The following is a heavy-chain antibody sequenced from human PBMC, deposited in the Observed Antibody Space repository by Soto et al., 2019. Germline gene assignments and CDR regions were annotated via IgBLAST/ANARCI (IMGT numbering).Heavy chain of an antibody. CDR2: ISWNSGNI. CDR3: AIFRTVTTPFDY. CDR1: GFTFDDYA. V-gene: IGHV3-9*01. J-gene: IGHJ4*02. D-gene: IGHD4-17*01. Sequence: EVQLVESGGGLVQPGRSLRLSCAASGFTFDDYAMHWVRQAPGKGLEWVSGISWNSGNIGYADSVKGRFTISRDNAMSSLYLQMNSLRAEDTALYYCAIFRTVTTPFDYWGQGTLVTVFS.